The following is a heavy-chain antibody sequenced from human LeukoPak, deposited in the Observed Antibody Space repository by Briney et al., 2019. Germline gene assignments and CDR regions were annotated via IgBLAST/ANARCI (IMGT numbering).Heavy chain of an antibody. D-gene: IGHD3-22*01. Sequence: TGGSLRLSCAASGFTFSSYEMNWVRQAPGKGLEWVTIISSDGSIKHYADSVKGRFTISRDNSKNTLYLQMTSLRAEDTAVYYCASDAGYFDYWGQGTLVTVSS. V-gene: IGHV3-30*04. CDR2: ISSDGSIK. CDR3: ASDAGYFDY. CDR1: GFTFSSYE. J-gene: IGHJ4*02.